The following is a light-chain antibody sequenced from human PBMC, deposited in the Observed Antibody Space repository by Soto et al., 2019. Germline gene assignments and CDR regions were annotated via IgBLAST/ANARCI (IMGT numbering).Light chain of an antibody. CDR2: GAS. Sequence: EIVLTQSPGTVSLSPGERATLSCRASQSVSSRNLAWYRQKPGQAPSLLIFGASNRATGIPDRFSVSGSGTDFTLTISRLEPEDCALDYCLRYGDKPPAYTFGQGTKLEIK. J-gene: IGKJ2*01. CDR1: QSVSSRN. CDR3: LRYGDKPPAYT. V-gene: IGKV3-20*01.